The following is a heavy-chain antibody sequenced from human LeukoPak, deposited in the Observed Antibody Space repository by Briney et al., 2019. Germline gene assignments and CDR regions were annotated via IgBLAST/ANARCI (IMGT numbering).Heavy chain of an antibody. J-gene: IGHJ6*03. CDR1: GFTFSSYS. CDR2: ISGSGGST. CDR3: ARDLGYLGGYYYYDYMDV. D-gene: IGHD3-16*01. Sequence: PGGSLRLSCAASGFTFSSYSMNWVRQAPGKGLEWVSAISGSGGSTYYADSVKGRFTISRDNSKNTLYLQMNSLRAEDTAVYYCARDLGYLGGYYYYDYMDVWGRGTTVTISS. V-gene: IGHV3-23*01.